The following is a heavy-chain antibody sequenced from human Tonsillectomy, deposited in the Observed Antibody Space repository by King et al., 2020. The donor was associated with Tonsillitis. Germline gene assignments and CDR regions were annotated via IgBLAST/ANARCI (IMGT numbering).Heavy chain of an antibody. CDR3: AKAMNIVGATTGFDY. D-gene: IGHD1-26*01. CDR1: GFTFDDYA. Sequence: VQLVESGGGLVQPGRSLRLSCAASGFTFDDYAMHWVRQAPGKGLEWVSGISWNSGSIGYADSVKGRFTISRDNAKNSLYLQMNSLRAEDTALYYCAKAMNIVGATTGFDYWGQGTLVTVSS. J-gene: IGHJ4*02. V-gene: IGHV3-9*01. CDR2: ISWNSGSI.